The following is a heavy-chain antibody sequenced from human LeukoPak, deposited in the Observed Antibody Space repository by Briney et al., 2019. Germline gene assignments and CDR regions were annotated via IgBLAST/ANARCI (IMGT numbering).Heavy chain of an antibody. Sequence: ASVKVSCKASGYTFTSYYMHWVQQAPGQGLEWMGIINPGGGSTSYAQKFQGRVTMTRDTSTSTVYMELSSLRSEDTAVYYCARGLNYYDSSGPQDFDYWGQGTLVTVSS. CDR3: ARGLNYYDSSGPQDFDY. J-gene: IGHJ4*02. CDR1: GYTFTSYY. V-gene: IGHV1-46*01. D-gene: IGHD3-22*01. CDR2: INPGGGST.